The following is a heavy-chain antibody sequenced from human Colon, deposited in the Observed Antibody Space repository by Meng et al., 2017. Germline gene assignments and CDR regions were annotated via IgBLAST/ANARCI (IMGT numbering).Heavy chain of an antibody. Sequence: QVSGPGLVKPSGTLSLTCAVSGGSITNDNWWSWVRQPPGKGLEWIGEIFHAGNTNYNPSLKSRVTMSLDKSKNQFSLTLTSVTAADTAVYYCARDFHSTMTVFDSWGQGTLVTVSS. CDR2: IFHAGNT. D-gene: IGHD3-22*01. CDR1: GGSITNDNW. J-gene: IGHJ4*02. CDR3: ARDFHSTMTVFDS. V-gene: IGHV4-4*02.